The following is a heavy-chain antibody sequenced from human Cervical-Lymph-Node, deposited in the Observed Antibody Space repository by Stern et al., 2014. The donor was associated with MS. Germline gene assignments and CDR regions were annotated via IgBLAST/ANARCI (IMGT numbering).Heavy chain of an antibody. V-gene: IGHV1-69*04. CDR3: ARGIVTNRPAATLHNLFDP. CDR1: GGTFSSSYA. D-gene: IGHD2-15*01. J-gene: IGHJ5*02. CDR2: LIPMIGLA. Sequence: DQLVESGAEVKKPGSSVNVSCKASGGTFSSSYAVSWVRQAPGQGLEWMGRLIPMIGLANYAQKFQTRFTITADKSSSTVYMKLSSLTSEDTALYYCARGIVTNRPAATLHNLFDPWGQGTLVTVSS.